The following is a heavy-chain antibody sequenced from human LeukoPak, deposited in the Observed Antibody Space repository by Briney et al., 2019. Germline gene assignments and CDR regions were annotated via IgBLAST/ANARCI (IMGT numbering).Heavy chain of an antibody. CDR2: VYYGDSP. CDR3: ARVNECSSSSCFTSWFDP. D-gene: IGHD2-2*02. Sequence: PSETLSLTCTVSGGSISSNNFYWGWTRQPPGKGLEWIGSVYYGDSPYYNPSLTSRVTMSVDTSKNQFSLKIYSVTAADTAVYYCARVNECSSSSCFTSWFDPWGQGTLVTASS. J-gene: IGHJ5*02. CDR1: GGSISSNNFY. V-gene: IGHV4-39*07.